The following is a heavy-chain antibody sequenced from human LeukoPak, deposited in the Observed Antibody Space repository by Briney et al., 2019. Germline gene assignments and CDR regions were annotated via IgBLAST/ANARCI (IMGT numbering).Heavy chain of an antibody. CDR3: AKAGNNGYNYYYYYMVV. J-gene: IGHJ6*03. Sequence: GGSLRLSCAASGFTFSSYSMSWVRQAPGKGLEWVSAISRSGGSKYYADSVKGRFTISRDNAKNSLYLQMNSVRAEDTAVYYCAKAGNNGYNYYYYYMVVWGKGTTVTVSS. V-gene: IGHV3-23*01. CDR2: ISRSGGSK. D-gene: IGHD5-18*01. CDR1: GFTFSSYS.